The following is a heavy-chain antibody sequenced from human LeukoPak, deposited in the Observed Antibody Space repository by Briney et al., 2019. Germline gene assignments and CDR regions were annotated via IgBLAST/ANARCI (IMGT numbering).Heavy chain of an antibody. V-gene: IGHV3-30-3*01. J-gene: IGHJ3*02. CDR2: ISYDESNK. CDR1: GFPFSSYA. Sequence: GGSLRLSCAASGFPFSSYAMHWVRQAPGKGLEWVAHISYDESNKYYADSVKDRFTVSRDNSKSTLYLQMNSLRAEDTAVYYCARARYCSSTRCRDGFDIWGQGTMVTVSS. D-gene: IGHD2-2*01. CDR3: ARARYCSSTRCRDGFDI.